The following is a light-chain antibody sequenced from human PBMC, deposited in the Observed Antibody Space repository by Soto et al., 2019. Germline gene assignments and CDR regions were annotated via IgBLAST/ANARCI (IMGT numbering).Light chain of an antibody. Sequence: EIVLTQSPATLSVSPGERATLSCRASQSVGNNFAWYQQKPGQAPRLLTFATSTRATGVPAGFSGRGSGTEFTLTISGLQSEDFAVYYCQQYGDWPLTFGGGAKVEIE. CDR3: QQYGDWPLT. J-gene: IGKJ4*01. CDR2: ATS. V-gene: IGKV3-15*01. CDR1: QSVGNN.